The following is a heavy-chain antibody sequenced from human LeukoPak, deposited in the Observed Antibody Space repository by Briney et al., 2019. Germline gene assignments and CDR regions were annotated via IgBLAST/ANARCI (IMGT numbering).Heavy chain of an antibody. CDR2: ISSSSSYI. J-gene: IGHJ4*02. D-gene: IGHD2/OR15-2a*01. CDR3: ARDFSPIDY. V-gene: IGHV3-21*01. CDR1: GYTFSNYS. Sequence: GGSLRLFCAASGYTFSNYSKNGVRQSRGEGGEWVSSISSSSSYIDYADSGKGRFTISRDNAKNAMYLHMSSLRAEDTAVYYCARDFSPIDYWGQGTLVTVSS.